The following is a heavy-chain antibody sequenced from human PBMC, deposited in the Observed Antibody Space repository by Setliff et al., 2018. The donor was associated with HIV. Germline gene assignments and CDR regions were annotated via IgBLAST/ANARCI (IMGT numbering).Heavy chain of an antibody. Sequence: SETLSLTCTVSGGSISSSSYYWGWIRQPPGKGLEWIGSIYYSGSTYYNPSLKSRVTISVDTSKNQFSLKLSSVTAADTAVYYGARAPAYGSGSYWFGFGAFDIWGQGTMVTVS. CDR2: IYYSGST. J-gene: IGHJ3*02. V-gene: IGHV4-39*07. CDR3: ARAPAYGSGSYWFGFGAFDI. CDR1: GGSISSSSYY. D-gene: IGHD3-10*01.